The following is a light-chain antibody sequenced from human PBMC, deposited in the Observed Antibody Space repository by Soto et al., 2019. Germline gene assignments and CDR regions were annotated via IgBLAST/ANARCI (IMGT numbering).Light chain of an antibody. Sequence: DIQMTQYPSTLSVSVGDRVTITCRASQTISSWLAWYQQKPGKAPKLLIYKASTLKSGVPSRFRGSGSGTEFTLTISSLKSEDFAVYYCQQYNNWPTVTFGHGTKVDIK. J-gene: IGKJ1*01. CDR2: KAS. CDR3: QQYNNWPTVT. CDR1: QTISSW. V-gene: IGKV1-5*03.